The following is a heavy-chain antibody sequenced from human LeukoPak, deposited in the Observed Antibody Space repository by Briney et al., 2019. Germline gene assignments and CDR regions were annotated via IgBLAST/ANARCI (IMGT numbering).Heavy chain of an antibody. Sequence: GGSLRLSCADSGFTFSKYWMSWIRQAPGKGLEWVANIKPDGGDKYYVDSVRSRFTISRDNANKSLYLQMSSLRVEDTAVYYCATGLLNGGLDPDHFDYWGQGNLVTVSS. J-gene: IGHJ4*02. CDR3: ATGLLNGGLDPDHFDY. CDR1: GFTFSKYW. V-gene: IGHV3-7*01. CDR2: IKPDGGDK. D-gene: IGHD4-23*01.